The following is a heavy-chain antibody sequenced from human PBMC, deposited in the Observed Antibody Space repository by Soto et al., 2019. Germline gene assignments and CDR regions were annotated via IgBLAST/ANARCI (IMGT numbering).Heavy chain of an antibody. Sequence: GGSLRLSCEASGFTFNTYSMHWVRQPPGKGLEWLAAIWYDGTQKYYADSVKGRFIISRDNSKKTLYLEMNSLRAEDTAVYYCARAGGTTVTGLWHFDSWGQGALVTVSS. V-gene: IGHV3-33*01. D-gene: IGHD4-17*01. CDR2: IWYDGTQK. CDR1: GFTFNTYS. CDR3: ARAGGTTVTGLWHFDS. J-gene: IGHJ4*02.